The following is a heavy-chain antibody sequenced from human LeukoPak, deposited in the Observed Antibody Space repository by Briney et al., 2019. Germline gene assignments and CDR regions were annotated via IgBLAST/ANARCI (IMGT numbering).Heavy chain of an antibody. CDR3: ARDKQHSYGRYFDH. V-gene: IGHV4-59*01. CDR1: GDSISTYH. J-gene: IGHJ4*02. CDR2: MQSNGNS. Sequence: SETVSLTCTVSGDSISTYHWNWIRKAPGKGLEWIGYMQSNGNSKYNPSLRSRVTIFIDTSKSQVALILSSVTAADTAVYYCARDKQHSYGRYFDHWGQGALVTVSS. D-gene: IGHD3-16*01.